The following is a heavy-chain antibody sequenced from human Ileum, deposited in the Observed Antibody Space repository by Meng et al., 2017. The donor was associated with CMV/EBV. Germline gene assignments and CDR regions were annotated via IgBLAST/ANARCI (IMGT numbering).Heavy chain of an antibody. V-gene: IGHV1-69*05. CDR3: ARDRGTAMGEDGMDV. D-gene: IGHD5-18*01. Sequence: SVKVSCKASGGTFSSYAISWVRQAPGQGLEWMGGIIPIFGTANYAQKFQGRVTITTDESTSTAYMELSSLRSEDTAVYYCARDRGTAMGEDGMDVWGQGTTVTVSS. CDR2: IIPIFGTA. CDR1: GGTFSSYA. J-gene: IGHJ6*02.